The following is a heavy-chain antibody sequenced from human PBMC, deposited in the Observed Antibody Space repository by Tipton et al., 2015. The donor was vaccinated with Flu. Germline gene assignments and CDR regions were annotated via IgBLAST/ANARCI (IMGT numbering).Heavy chain of an antibody. J-gene: IGHJ3*02. CDR2: IYPSGTT. CDR3: ATYNWNDVDVPVPAFDI. CDR1: SGSIRSTNYF. D-gene: IGHD1-20*01. Sequence: GLVKPSETLSLTCTVSSGSIRSTNYFCAWIRQPPGKRLGLIGSIYPSGTTYYNPSLKSRVTISVDTSKSQFSLKLSSVTAADTAVYFCATYNWNDVDVPVPAFDIWGQGTLVTVSS. V-gene: IGHV4-39*07.